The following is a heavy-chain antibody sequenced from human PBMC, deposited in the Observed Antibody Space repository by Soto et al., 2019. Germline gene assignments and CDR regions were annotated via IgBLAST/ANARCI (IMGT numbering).Heavy chain of an antibody. D-gene: IGHD2-2*01. J-gene: IGHJ4*02. CDR3: ARDSRTATLDF. CDR1: GGTFDSFT. CDR2: IIPVSGVP. V-gene: IGHV1-69*01. Sequence: QVQLVQSGAEVKQPGSSVKVSCTISGGTFDSFTISWVRQAPGQGFEWMGGIIPVSGVPSYSRHFQGRITITADASKRTAYMDLSGLKFEDTAVYFCARDSRTATLDFWGQGTLVSVS.